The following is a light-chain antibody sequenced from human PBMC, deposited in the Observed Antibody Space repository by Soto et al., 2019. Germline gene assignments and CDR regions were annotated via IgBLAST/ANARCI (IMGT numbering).Light chain of an antibody. Sequence: EIVLTQSPATLSLSPGERATLSYRASQSVSSYLAWYQQKPGQAPRLLIYDASNRATDIPARFSGSGSGTDFTLTISSLEPEDFAVYYCQQRYNWALTFGGGTQVEIK. CDR2: DAS. V-gene: IGKV3-11*01. CDR1: QSVSSY. J-gene: IGKJ4*01. CDR3: QQRYNWALT.